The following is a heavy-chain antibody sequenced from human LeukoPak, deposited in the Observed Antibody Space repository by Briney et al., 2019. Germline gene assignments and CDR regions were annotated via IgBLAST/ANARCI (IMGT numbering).Heavy chain of an antibody. CDR2: INHSGST. Sequence: SETLSLTCAVYSGSFSGYYWSWIRQPPGKGLEWIGEINHSGSTNYNPSLKSRVTISVDTSKNQFSLKLSSVTAADTAVYYCARDGPISSGWYLRVSWFDPWGQGTLVTVSS. D-gene: IGHD6-19*01. CDR3: ARDGPISSGWYLRVSWFDP. CDR1: SGSFSGYY. J-gene: IGHJ5*02. V-gene: IGHV4-34*01.